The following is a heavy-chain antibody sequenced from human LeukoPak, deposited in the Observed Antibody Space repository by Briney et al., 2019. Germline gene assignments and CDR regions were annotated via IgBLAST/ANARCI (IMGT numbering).Heavy chain of an antibody. V-gene: IGHV1-46*01. CDR1: GYTFTGYY. Sequence: GASVKVSCKASGYTFTGYYIHWVRQAPGQGLEWMGWINPSGGSTSYAQKFQGRVTMTRDTSTSTVYMELSSLRSEDTAVYYCASPLADREWELLVYWGQGTLVTVSS. CDR3: ASPLADREWELLVY. D-gene: IGHD1-26*01. CDR2: INPSGGST. J-gene: IGHJ4*02.